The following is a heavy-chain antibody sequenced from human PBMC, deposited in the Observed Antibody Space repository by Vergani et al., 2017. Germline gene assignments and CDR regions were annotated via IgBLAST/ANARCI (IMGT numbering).Heavy chain of an antibody. CDR3: ASKRGACRAAYCHSYDF. CDR1: GDSVISTDYH. Sequence: QVQLQESGPGLVKPSETLSLTCTVSGDSVISTDYHWGWIRQPPGKGLEWIGSMDYSGGTSYNPSLESRISISFETPKNQFSLRLTSVTAADTAVYYCASKRGACRAAYCHSYDFWG. V-gene: IGHV4-39*01. D-gene: IGHD2-15*01. J-gene: IGHJ4*01. CDR2: MDYSGGT.